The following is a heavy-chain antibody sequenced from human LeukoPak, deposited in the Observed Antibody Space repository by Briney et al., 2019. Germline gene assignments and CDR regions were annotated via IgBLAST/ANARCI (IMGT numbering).Heavy chain of an antibody. CDR2: INHNGNVN. V-gene: IGHV3-7*03. D-gene: IGHD3-16*01. J-gene: IGHJ6*02. Sequence: PGGSLRLSCAASGFTFSSYRMNWVRQAPGKGLEWVASINHNGNVNYYVDSVKGRFTISRDNAKNSLYLQMSNLRAEDTAVYFCARGGGLDVWGQGATVTVSS. CDR1: GFTFSSYR. CDR3: ARGGGLDV.